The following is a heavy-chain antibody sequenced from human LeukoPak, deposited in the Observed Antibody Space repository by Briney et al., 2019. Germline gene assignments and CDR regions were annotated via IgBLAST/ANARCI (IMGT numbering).Heavy chain of an antibody. V-gene: IGHV3-7*01. J-gene: IGHJ6*02. Sequence: GGSLRLSCAASGFTFSSYWMSWVRQAPGKGLEWVANIKQDGSEKYYVDSVKGRFTIPRDNAKNSLYLQMNSLRAEDTAVYYCARDALGYCGGDCYYYYGMDVWGQGTTVTVSS. CDR3: ARDALGYCGGDCYYYYGMDV. D-gene: IGHD2-21*02. CDR1: GFTFSSYW. CDR2: IKQDGSEK.